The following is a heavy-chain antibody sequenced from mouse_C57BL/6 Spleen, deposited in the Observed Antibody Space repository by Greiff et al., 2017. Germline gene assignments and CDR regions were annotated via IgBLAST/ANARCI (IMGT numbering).Heavy chain of an antibody. V-gene: IGHV5-17*01. CDR3: ARRPSSGYAMDY. CDR1: GFTFSDYG. J-gene: IGHJ4*01. Sequence: DVHLVESGGGLVKPGGSLKLSCAASGFTFSDYGMHWVRQAPEKGLEWVAYISSGSSTIYYADTVKGRFTISRDNAKNTLFLQMTSLRSEDTAMYYCARRPSSGYAMDYWGQGTSVTVSS. CDR2: ISSGSSTI. D-gene: IGHD3-2*02.